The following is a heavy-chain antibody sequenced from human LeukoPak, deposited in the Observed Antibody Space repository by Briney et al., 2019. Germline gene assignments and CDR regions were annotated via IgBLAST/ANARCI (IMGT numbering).Heavy chain of an antibody. CDR3: ARGRVRIAGYYYYMDV. J-gene: IGHJ6*03. CDR1: GFTFSDYY. D-gene: IGHD6-13*01. CDR2: ISSSGSTI. Sequence: GGFLRLSCAASGFTFSDYYMSWIRQAPGKGLEWVSYISSSGSTIYYADSVKGRFTISRDNAKNSLYLQMNSLRAEDTAVYYCARGRVRIAGYYYYMDVWGKGTTVTVSS. V-gene: IGHV3-11*04.